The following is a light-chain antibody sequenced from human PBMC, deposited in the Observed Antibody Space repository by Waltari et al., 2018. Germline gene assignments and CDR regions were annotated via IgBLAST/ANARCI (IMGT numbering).Light chain of an antibody. CDR3: QHYNTAPYT. CDR2: KTS. J-gene: IGKJ2*01. Sequence: DIQMTPSPSSLSASLGDRVTIPLRASQGISSWLAWYQQKPGKAPKLLIDKTSSLQSGVPSRFSGSGSGTDFTLTISSLQPEDFATYYCQHYNTAPYTFAQGTKLEIK. V-gene: IGKV1-5*03. CDR1: QGISSW.